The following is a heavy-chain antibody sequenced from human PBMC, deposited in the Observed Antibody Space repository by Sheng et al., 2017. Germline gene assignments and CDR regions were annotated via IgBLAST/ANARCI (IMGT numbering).Heavy chain of an antibody. D-gene: IGHD5-18*01. CDR2: ISHSGSTI. J-gene: IGHJ4*02. Sequence: EVQLVESGGGLVQPGGSLRLSCAASGFTFNLHEMNWVRQAPGKGLEWVSYISHSGSTILYADSVEGRFTISRDNARNSLSLQMNSLRGEDTAVYYCARDGLLHSYGQGYLDYWGQGALVTVSS. CDR3: ARDGLLHSYGQGYLDY. CDR1: GFTFNLHE. V-gene: IGHV3-48*03.